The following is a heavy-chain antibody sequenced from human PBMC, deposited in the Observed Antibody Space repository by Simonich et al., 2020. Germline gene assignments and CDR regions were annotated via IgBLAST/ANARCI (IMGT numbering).Heavy chain of an antibody. CDR1: GGSISSYY. CDR2: IYYSGST. J-gene: IGHJ4*02. D-gene: IGHD5-12*01. V-gene: IGHV4-59*08. Sequence: QVQLQESGPGLVKPSETLSLTCTVSGGSISSYYWSWIRQPPGKGLEWIGYIYYSGSTTNNPPLKSRVTISVDTSKNQFSLKLSSVTAADTAVYYCARHDRWLQFYFDYWGQGTLVTVSS. CDR3: ARHDRWLQFYFDY.